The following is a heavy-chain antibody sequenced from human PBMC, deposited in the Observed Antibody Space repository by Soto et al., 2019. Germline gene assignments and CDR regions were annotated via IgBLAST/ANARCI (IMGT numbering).Heavy chain of an antibody. CDR1: GFTFSSYG. V-gene: IGHV3-33*01. CDR2: IWYDGSNK. D-gene: IGHD6-13*01. Sequence: GGSLRLSCAASGFTFSSYGMHWVRQAPGKGLEWVAVIWYDGSNKYYADSVKGRFTISRDNSKNTLYLQMNSLRAEDTAVYYCARDRGGIAAAGIDYWGQGTLVTVSS. J-gene: IGHJ4*02. CDR3: ARDRGGIAAAGIDY.